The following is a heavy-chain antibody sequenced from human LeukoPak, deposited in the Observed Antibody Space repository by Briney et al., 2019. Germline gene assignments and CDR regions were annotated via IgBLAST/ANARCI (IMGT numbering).Heavy chain of an antibody. D-gene: IGHD5-12*01. CDR1: GGPFCGYY. Sequence: PSETLSLTCAVYGGPFCGYYWSWIRQPPGKGLEWIGEINHSGSTNYNPSLKSRVTISVDTSKNQFSLKLSSVTAADTAVYYCARRYRGWSKYYFDYWGQGTLVTVSS. CDR3: ARRYRGWSKYYFDY. J-gene: IGHJ4*02. CDR2: INHSGST. V-gene: IGHV4-34*01.